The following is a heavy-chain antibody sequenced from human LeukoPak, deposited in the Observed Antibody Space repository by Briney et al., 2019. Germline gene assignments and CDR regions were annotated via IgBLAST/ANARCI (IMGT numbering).Heavy chain of an antibody. Sequence: SETLSLTCTVSGGSISCGGYYWSWIRQHPGKGLEWIGYIYYSGSTYYNPSLKSRVTISVDTSKNQFSLKLSSVTAADTAVYYCAREREYCSGGSCYADAFDIWGQGTMVTVSS. D-gene: IGHD2-15*01. CDR1: GGSISCGGYY. V-gene: IGHV4-31*03. CDR2: IYYSGST. CDR3: AREREYCSGGSCYADAFDI. J-gene: IGHJ3*02.